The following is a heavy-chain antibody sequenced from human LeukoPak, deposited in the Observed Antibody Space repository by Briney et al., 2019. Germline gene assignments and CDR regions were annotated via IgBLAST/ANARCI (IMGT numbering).Heavy chain of an antibody. CDR3: ARFVGIAARSYFDY. CDR1: GGTFSSYA. D-gene: IGHD6-6*01. Sequence: SVKVSCKASGGTFSSYAISWVRQAPGQGLEWVGGIIPIFGTANYAQKFQGRVTITADESTSTAYMELSSLRSEDTAVYYCARFVGIAARSYFDYWGQGTLVTVSS. J-gene: IGHJ4*02. V-gene: IGHV1-69*01. CDR2: IIPIFGTA.